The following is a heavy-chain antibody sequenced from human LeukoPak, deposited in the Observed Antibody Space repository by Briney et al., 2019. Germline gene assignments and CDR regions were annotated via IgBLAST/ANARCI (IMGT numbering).Heavy chain of an antibody. D-gene: IGHD4-11*01. V-gene: IGHV3-23*01. Sequence: GGSLRLSCAASGFTFSNYAMSWVRQAPGKGLEWVSTISGSGGSTYYADSVKGRFIISRDNSKNTLYLQMNSLRAEDTAVYYCAKSPEGFAVTTFDYWGQGTLVTVSS. CDR2: ISGSGGST. CDR3: AKSPEGFAVTTFDY. J-gene: IGHJ4*02. CDR1: GFTFSNYA.